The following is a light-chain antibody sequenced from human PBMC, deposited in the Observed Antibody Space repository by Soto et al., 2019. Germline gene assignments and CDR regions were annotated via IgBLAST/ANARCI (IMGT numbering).Light chain of an antibody. V-gene: IGKV1-39*01. CDR3: QQSYSSFT. J-gene: IGKJ3*01. CDR1: QSISSY. CDR2: AAS. Sequence: DIQMTQSPSSLSASVGDRVTITCRASQSISSYLNWYQQKPGKAPKLLIYAASSLQSGVPSRFSGSTSGTDFTLTISSLQPEDFATYYCQQSYSSFTFGPGTKVDIK.